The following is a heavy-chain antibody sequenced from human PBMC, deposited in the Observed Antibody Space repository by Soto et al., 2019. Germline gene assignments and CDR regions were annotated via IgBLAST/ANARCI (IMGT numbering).Heavy chain of an antibody. V-gene: IGHV3-11*01. Sequence: GGSPRLSCAASGVTFCDYYMSWIRQAPGKGLEWVSYISSSGSTVYYADSVKGRFTISRDNAKNSLYLQMNSLRAEDTAVYYCATLLPKRSDYWGQGTLVTVSS. CDR1: GVTFCDYY. D-gene: IGHD3-22*01. J-gene: IGHJ4*02. CDR2: ISSSGSTV. CDR3: ATLLPKRSDY.